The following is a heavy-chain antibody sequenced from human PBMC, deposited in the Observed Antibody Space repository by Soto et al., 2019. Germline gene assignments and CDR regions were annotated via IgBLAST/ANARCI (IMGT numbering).Heavy chain of an antibody. J-gene: IGHJ4*02. CDR3: ARDEGGYNHFDY. D-gene: IGHD5-12*01. V-gene: IGHV4-31*03. CDR1: GGSISSGGHY. CDR2: IYYSGTI. Sequence: SETLSLTCTVSGGSISSGGHYWSWIRQHPGKGLEWIGYIYYSGTIYYNPSLKSRLTISVDTSKNQFSLKLSSVTAADTAVYYCARDEGGYNHFDYWGQGALVTVSS.